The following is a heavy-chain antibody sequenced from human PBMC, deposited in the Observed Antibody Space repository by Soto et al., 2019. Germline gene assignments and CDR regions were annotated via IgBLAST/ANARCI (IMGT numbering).Heavy chain of an antibody. J-gene: IGHJ6*01. D-gene: IGHD4-17*01. CDR2: INPNSGGT. CDR1: GYTFTGYY. V-gene: IGHV1-2*04. CDR3: GRDHGGDYYYGMDV. Sequence: QVQLVQSGAEVKKPGASVKVSCKASGYTFTGYYMHWVRQAPGQGLEWMGWINPNSGGTNYAQKFQGWVTMTRDTSISTAYMELSRLRSDDTAVYYWGRDHGGDYYYGMDVWGQGTTVTVSS.